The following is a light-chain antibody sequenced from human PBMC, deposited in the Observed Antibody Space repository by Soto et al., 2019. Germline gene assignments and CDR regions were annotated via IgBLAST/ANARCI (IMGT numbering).Light chain of an antibody. CDR3: QQYNSYWWT. CDR2: DAS. CDR1: QSISNW. J-gene: IGKJ1*01. Sequence: DIQMTQSPSTLSASVGDRVTITCRASQSISNWLAWYQQKPGKAPKLLIYDASNLESGVPSRFSGSGSGTEFTLTISSLQPDDFASYYCQQYNSYWWTFDQGTKVEIK. V-gene: IGKV1-5*01.